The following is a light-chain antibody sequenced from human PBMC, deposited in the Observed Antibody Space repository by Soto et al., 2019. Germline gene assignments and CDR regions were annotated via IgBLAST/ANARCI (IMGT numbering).Light chain of an antibody. CDR2: GAS. CDR1: QSVSNN. J-gene: IGKJ2*01. V-gene: IGKV3-15*01. CDR3: QQYNNWPPYT. Sequence: EIVMTQSPATLSVSPGEGVTLSCRASQSVSNNLAWYQQKPGQAPRLLISGASTRATGIPARFSGSGSGTDFTLTISGLQSEDFAVYYCQQYNNWPPYTFGQGTKLEIK.